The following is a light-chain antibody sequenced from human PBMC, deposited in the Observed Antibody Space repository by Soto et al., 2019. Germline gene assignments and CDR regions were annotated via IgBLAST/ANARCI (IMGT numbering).Light chain of an antibody. CDR2: EVT. V-gene: IGLV2-8*01. Sequence: QSVLTQPPSASGSPGQSVTISCTGTSGDIGGYDYVSWYQQHPGKAPKLMIYEVTQRPLGVPDRFSGSKSGNTASLTVSGLQAEDEADYYCSSYAGSNNPYVFGTGTKLIVL. CDR3: SSYAGSNNPYV. J-gene: IGLJ1*01. CDR1: SGDIGGYDY.